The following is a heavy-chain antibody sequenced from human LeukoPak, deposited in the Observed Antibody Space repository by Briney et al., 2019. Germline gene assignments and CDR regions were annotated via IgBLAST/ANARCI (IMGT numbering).Heavy chain of an antibody. V-gene: IGHV1-69*13. CDR1: GGTFSSYA. D-gene: IGHD5-24*01. Sequence: SVKVSCKASGGTFSSYAISWARQAPGQGLEWMGGIIPIFGTANYAQKFQGRVTITADESTSTAYMELSSLRSEDTAVYYCARGVKKMATRSGAAFDIWGQGTMVTVSS. CDR3: ARGVKKMATRSGAAFDI. J-gene: IGHJ3*02. CDR2: IIPIFGTA.